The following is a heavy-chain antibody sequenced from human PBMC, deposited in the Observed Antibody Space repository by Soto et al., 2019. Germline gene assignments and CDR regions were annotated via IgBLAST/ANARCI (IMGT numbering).Heavy chain of an antibody. J-gene: IGHJ4*02. V-gene: IGHV1-46*01. CDR2: INPSGGST. D-gene: IGHD3-3*01. Sequence: ASVKVSCKASGYTFTSYYMHWVRQAPGQGLEWMGIINPSGGSTSYAQKFQGRVTMTRDTSTSTVYMELSSLRSEDTAVYYCARSKSDCWSGYYKGGFDDWGQGTLVTVSS. CDR3: ARSKSDCWSGYYKGGFDD. CDR1: GYTFTSYY.